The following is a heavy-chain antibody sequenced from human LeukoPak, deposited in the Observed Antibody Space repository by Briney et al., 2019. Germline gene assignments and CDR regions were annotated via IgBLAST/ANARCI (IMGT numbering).Heavy chain of an antibody. CDR3: AREGVGATSIGDY. V-gene: IGHV1-2*02. CDR1: GYTFTGYY. J-gene: IGHJ4*02. Sequence: ASVKVSCKASGYTFTGYYMHWVRRAPGQGLEWMGWINPNSGGTNYAQKFQGRVTMTRDTSISTAYMELSRLRSDDTAVYYCAREGVGATSIGDYWGQGTLVTVSS. CDR2: INPNSGGT. D-gene: IGHD1-26*01.